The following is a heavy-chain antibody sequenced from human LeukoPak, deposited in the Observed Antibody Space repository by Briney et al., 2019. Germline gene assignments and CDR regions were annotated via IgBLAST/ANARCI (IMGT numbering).Heavy chain of an antibody. J-gene: IGHJ6*03. D-gene: IGHD3-10*01. V-gene: IGHV4-34*01. CDR1: GGSFSGYY. CDR2: INHSGST. Sequence: TSETLSLTCAVYGGSFSGYYWSWIRQPPGKGLEWIGEINHSGSTNYNPSLKSRVTISVDTSKNQLSLKLSSVTAADTAVYYCARRYKLATMVRGVITKYYYYYYMDVWGKGTTVTVSS. CDR3: ARRYKLATMVRGVITKYYYYYYMDV.